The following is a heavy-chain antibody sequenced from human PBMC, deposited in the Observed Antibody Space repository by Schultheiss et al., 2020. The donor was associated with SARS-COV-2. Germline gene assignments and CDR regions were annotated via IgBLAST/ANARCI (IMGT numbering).Heavy chain of an antibody. CDR3: ARDDVDIVATTYFDY. CDR1: GGSISSYY. D-gene: IGHD5-12*01. CDR2: IYYSGST. Sequence: SQTLSLTCTVSGGSISSYYWGWIRQAPGKGLEWIGYIYYSGSTNYNPSLKSRVTISVDTSKNQFSLKLSSVTAADTAVYYCARDDVDIVATTYFDYWGQGTLVTVSS. V-gene: IGHV4-59*08. J-gene: IGHJ4*02.